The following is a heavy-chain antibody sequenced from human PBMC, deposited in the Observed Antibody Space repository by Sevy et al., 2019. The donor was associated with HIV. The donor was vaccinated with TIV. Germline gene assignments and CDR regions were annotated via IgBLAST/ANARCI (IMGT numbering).Heavy chain of an antibody. D-gene: IGHD1-1*01. J-gene: IGHJ4*02. V-gene: IGHV4-59*01. CDR3: ARDSTTRPRVLDY. CDR2: IYYSGSS. Sequence: SETLSLTCNVSGDSISSYFWSWFRQPPGKGLEWIGYIYYSGSSEYSPSLKSRVTLSLDTSKSQFSLTLKSVTAADTAIYFCARDSTTRPRVLDYWGQGTLVTVSS. CDR1: GDSISSYF.